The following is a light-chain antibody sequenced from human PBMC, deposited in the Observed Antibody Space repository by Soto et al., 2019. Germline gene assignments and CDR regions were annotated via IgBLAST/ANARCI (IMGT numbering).Light chain of an antibody. V-gene: IGLV2-18*01. CDR3: SLYTSENTYV. J-gene: IGLJ1*01. CDR1: STDFVSYNR. Sequence: QSVLTQPPSVSGSPGQSVTISCTGTSTDFVSYNRVSWYQQPPGTAPKLIIYEASNRPSGVPDRFSGSKSGNTASLTISGLRAADEADYYCSLYTSENTYVFGTGTKVTVL. CDR2: EAS.